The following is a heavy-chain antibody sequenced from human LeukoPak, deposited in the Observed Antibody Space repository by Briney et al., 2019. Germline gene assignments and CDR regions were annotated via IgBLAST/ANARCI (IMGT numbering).Heavy chain of an antibody. CDR1: GGSISSSTYY. CDR3: ARAPNWVDAFDI. J-gene: IGHJ3*02. V-gene: IGHV4-39*07. D-gene: IGHD1-1*01. CDR2: IYYSGST. Sequence: PSETLSLICSVSGGSISSSTYYWGWIRQPPGKGLEWIGTIYYSGSTYYNPSLKSRVTISVDTSKNQFSLKLSSVTAADTAVYYCARAPNWVDAFDIWGQGTMVTVSS.